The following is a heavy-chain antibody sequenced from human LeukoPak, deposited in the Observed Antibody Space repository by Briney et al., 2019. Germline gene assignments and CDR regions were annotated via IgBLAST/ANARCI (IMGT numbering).Heavy chain of an antibody. Sequence: PSETLSLTCTVSGGSISSSSYYWGWIRQPPGKGLEWIGSIYYSGSTYYNPSLKSRVTISVDTSKNQFSLKLSSVTAADTAVYYCARGTKIVVVVAATVYNWFDPWGQGTLVTVSS. D-gene: IGHD2-15*01. J-gene: IGHJ5*02. V-gene: IGHV4-39*07. CDR3: ARGTKIVVVVAATVYNWFDP. CDR2: IYYSGST. CDR1: GGSISSSSYY.